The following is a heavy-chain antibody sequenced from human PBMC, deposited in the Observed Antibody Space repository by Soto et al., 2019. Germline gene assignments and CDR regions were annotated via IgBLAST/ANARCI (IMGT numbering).Heavy chain of an antibody. D-gene: IGHD4-17*01. V-gene: IGHV3-9*01. CDR3: AKDSNPYGGNSGFDY. CDR1: RFTFDDYC. CDR2: ISWSSGNI. Sequence: PGGSVRLWCAASRFTFDDYCMQWVRQAPGRGLEXVSGISWSSGNIGYADSVTGPFTISRDKANNYLYLQMNSLRAEDTALYYCAKDSNPYGGNSGFDYWGQGTLVTVSS. J-gene: IGHJ4*02.